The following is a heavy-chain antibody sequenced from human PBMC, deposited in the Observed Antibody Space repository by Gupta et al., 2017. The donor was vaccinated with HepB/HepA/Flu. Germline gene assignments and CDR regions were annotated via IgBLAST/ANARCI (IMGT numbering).Heavy chain of an antibody. CDR3: ARDSAQYFYESGYYSYWYFDL. V-gene: IGHV3-30*04. CDR2: ISYDGSNK. J-gene: IGHJ2*01. CDR1: GFPFNNFS. D-gene: IGHD3-3*01. Sequence: QVQLVQSGGGVVQPGGSLRLSCAASGFPFNNFSVHWVRQAPGEGLELVAVISYDGSNKLYADYVKGRVTIARDNSKHTVYLEVNSLRAEDTAIYYCARDSAQYFYESGYYSYWYFDLWGRGTLVTVSS.